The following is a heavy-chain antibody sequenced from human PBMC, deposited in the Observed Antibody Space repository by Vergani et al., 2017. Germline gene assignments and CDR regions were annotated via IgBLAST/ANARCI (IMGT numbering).Heavy chain of an antibody. CDR1: GFTFGDYA. CDR3: TRGGVVKEMATSSYFDY. CDR2: IRSKAYGGTT. V-gene: IGHV3-49*03. Sequence: EVQLVESGGGLVQPGRSLRLSCTASGFTFGDYAMSWFRQAPGKGLEWVGFIRSKAYGGTTEYAASVKGRFTISRDDSKSIAYLQMNSLKTEDTAVYYCTRGGVVKEMATSSYFDYWGQGTLVTVSS. D-gene: IGHD5-24*01. J-gene: IGHJ4*02.